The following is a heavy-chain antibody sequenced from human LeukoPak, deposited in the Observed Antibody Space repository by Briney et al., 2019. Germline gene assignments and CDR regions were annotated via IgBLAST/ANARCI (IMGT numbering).Heavy chain of an antibody. CDR1: GGTFSSYA. CDR3: ARAGELGSSSHFDY. V-gene: IGHV1-69*04. Sequence: GASVKVSCKASGGTFSSYAISWVRQAPGQGLEWMGRIIPILGIANYAQKFQGRVTITADKSTSTAYMELSSLRSEDTAVYYCARAGELGSSSHFDYRGQGTLVTVSS. D-gene: IGHD6-13*01. CDR2: IIPILGIA. J-gene: IGHJ4*02.